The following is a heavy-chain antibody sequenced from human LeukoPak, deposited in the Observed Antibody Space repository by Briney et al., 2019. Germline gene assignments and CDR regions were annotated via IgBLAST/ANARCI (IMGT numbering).Heavy chain of an antibody. CDR1: GYTFTSYD. CDR2: MNPNSGNT. D-gene: IGHD3-10*01. J-gene: IGHJ4*02. V-gene: IGHV1-8*01. CDR3: ARGELDPHGEGPSRTDY. Sequence: ASVKVSCKASGYTFTSYDINWVRQATGQGLEWMGWMNPNSGNTGYAQKFQGRVTMTRNTSISTAYMELSSLRSEDTAVYYCARGELDPHGEGPSRTDYWGQGTLVTVSS.